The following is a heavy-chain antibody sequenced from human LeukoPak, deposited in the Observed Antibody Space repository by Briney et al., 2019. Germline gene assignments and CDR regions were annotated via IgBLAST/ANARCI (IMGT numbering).Heavy chain of an antibody. V-gene: IGHV3-66*01. D-gene: IGHD1-14*01. J-gene: IGHJ2*01. Sequence: PGGSLRLSCAASGFTFSSYAMRWVRQAPGKGLEWVSVVYAGGTTYYADSVKGRFNISRDNSKNTLYLQMNSLRAEDTAVYYCARVLTGPESRYFDLWGRGTLVTVSS. CDR1: GFTFSSYA. CDR3: ARVLTGPESRYFDL. CDR2: VYAGGTT.